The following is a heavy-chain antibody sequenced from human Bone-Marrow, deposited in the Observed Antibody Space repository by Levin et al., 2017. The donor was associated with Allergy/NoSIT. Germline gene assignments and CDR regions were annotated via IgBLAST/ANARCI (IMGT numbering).Heavy chain of an antibody. CDR3: ASGDYRSGWPFDY. CDR2: IYYSGST. V-gene: IGHV4-39*01. J-gene: IGHJ4*02. Sequence: SQTLSLTCTVSGGSISSSSYYWGWIRQPPGKGLEWIGSIYYSGSTYYNPSLKSRVTISVDTSKNQFSLKLSSVTAADTAVYYCASGDYRSGWPFDYWGQGTLVTVSS. D-gene: IGHD6-19*01. CDR1: GGSISSSSYY.